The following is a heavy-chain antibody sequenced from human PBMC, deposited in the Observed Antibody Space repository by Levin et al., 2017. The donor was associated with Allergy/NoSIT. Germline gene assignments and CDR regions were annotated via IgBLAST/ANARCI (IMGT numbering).Heavy chain of an antibody. CDR3: ARAGENYFDFRSGYFGGGGKDFYYGMAV. Sequence: SETLSLTCTVSGVSISSGDYYWSWIRQRPGKGLEWIGYKSYGGTTYYNPSLKSRIKISLDTSKNQFSLQLSSVTAADTAVYYCARAGENYFDFRSGYFGGGGKDFYYGMAVWGPGTTVTVTS. CDR2: KSYGGTT. J-gene: IGHJ6*02. V-gene: IGHV4-31*03. CDR1: GVSISSGDYY. D-gene: IGHD3-3*01.